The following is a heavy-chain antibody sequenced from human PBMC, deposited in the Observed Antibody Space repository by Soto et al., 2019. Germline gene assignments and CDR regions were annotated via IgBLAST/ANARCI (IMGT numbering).Heavy chain of an antibody. CDR2: IIPIFGTA. J-gene: IGHJ6*02. CDR1: GGTFSSYA. Sequence: QVQLVQSGAEVKQPGSSVKVSCKASGGTFSSYAISWVRQAPGQGLEWMGGIIPIFGTANYAQKFQGRVTITADESTSTAYMELSSLSSEDTAVYYCARDLHDFWSGRRDYYGMDVWGQGTTVTVSS. D-gene: IGHD3-3*01. V-gene: IGHV1-69*12. CDR3: ARDLHDFWSGRRDYYGMDV.